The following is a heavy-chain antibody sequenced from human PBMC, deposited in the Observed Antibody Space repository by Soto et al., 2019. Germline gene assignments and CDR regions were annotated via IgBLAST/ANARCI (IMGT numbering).Heavy chain of an antibody. CDR3: AKVERAVAGIID. CDR2: ISVSVGST. J-gene: IGHJ4*02. CDR1: GFTFSSYA. V-gene: IGHV3-23*01. D-gene: IGHD6-19*01. Sequence: EVQLLESVVGLVQPGGSLRLSCAASGFTFSSYAMSWVRQAPGQGLDWVSAISVSVGSTYYADSVKGRFTISRDNSKNTLYLQMNSLRAEDTAVYYCAKVERAVAGIIDWGQGTLVTVSS.